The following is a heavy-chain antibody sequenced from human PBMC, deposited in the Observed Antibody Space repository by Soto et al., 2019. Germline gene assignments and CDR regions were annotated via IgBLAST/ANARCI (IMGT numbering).Heavy chain of an antibody. CDR1: GGSINSHY. CDR2: MYYSGNT. Sequence: PSETLSLTCTVSGGSINSHYWSWIRQPPGKGLEWIGYMYYSGNTYYNPSLQSRVTISVDTSKNQISLRLNSVTAADTAVYYCARVGARRLDHWGQGTLVTVSS. V-gene: IGHV4-59*11. CDR3: ARVGARRLDH. D-gene: IGHD1-26*01. J-gene: IGHJ4*02.